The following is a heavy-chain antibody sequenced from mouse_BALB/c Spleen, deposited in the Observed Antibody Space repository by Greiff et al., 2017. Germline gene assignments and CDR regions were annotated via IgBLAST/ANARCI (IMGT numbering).Heavy chain of an antibody. J-gene: IGHJ2*01. CDR2: ISSGGSYT. D-gene: IGHD4-1*02. CDR3: ARHNWADY. Sequence: EVKLVESGGGLVKPGGSLKLSCAASGFTFSSYAMSWVRQTREKRLEWVATISSGGSYTYYPDSVKGRFTISRDNAKNTLYLQMSSLRSEDTAMYYCARHNWADYWGQGTTLTVSS. CDR1: GFTFSSYA. V-gene: IGHV5-9-3*01.